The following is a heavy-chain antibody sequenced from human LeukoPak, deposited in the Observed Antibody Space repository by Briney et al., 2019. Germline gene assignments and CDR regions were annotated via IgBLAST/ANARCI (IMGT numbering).Heavy chain of an antibody. CDR1: GFTFTSSA. V-gene: IGHV1-58*02. CDR2: IVVGSGNT. CDR3: AADNDFWSGYYPDFDY. J-gene: IGHJ4*02. D-gene: IGHD3-3*01. Sequence: SVKVSCKASGFTFTSSAMQWVRQARGQRLEWIGWIVVGSGNTNYAQKFQERVTITRDMSTSTAYVELSSLRSEDTAVYYCAADNDFWSGYYPDFDYWGQGTLVTVSS.